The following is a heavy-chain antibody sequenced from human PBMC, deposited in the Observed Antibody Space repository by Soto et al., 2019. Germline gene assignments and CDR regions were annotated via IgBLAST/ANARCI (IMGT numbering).Heavy chain of an antibody. CDR1: GGTFSSYA. CDR3: ARGGEMATIHNWFDP. Sequence: QVQLVQSGAEMKKPGSSVKVSCKASGGTFSSYAISWVRQAPGQGLEWMGGIIPIFGTANYAQKFQGRVTITADESRSRAYMELSSLRSEDTAVYYCARGGEMATIHNWFDPWGQGTLVTVSS. D-gene: IGHD5-12*01. CDR2: IIPIFGTA. J-gene: IGHJ5*02. V-gene: IGHV1-69*01.